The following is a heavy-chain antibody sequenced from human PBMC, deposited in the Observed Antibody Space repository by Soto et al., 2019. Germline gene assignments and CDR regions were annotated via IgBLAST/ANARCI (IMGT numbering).Heavy chain of an antibody. D-gene: IGHD6-19*01. CDR1: EFTFTTYW. CDR3: AGGSGWESES. V-gene: IGHV3-7*05. Sequence: EVQLVESGGGLVQPGGSLRLSCAVSEFTFTTYWMTWVRQAPGKGLEWVANIKEDGGQKNYLESVRGRFTISRDNAKKSLFLETSSLRVEDTAVYFCAGGSGWESESWGQGTLVTVSS. CDR2: IKEDGGQK. J-gene: IGHJ4*02.